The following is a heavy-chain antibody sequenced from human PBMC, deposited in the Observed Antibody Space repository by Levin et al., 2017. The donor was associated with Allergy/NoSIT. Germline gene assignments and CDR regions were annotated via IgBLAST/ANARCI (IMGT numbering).Heavy chain of an antibody. Sequence: SETLSLTCTVSGGSISSSISYWGWIRQAPGKGLEWIGSIYNSGSTYYNPSLKSRDTTSVDTSKNQVSLKLSSVTAPDTAVYYCARQCYDILTGYYNFDYWGQGTLVTVSS. J-gene: IGHJ4*02. CDR1: GGSISSSISY. CDR2: IYNSGST. V-gene: IGHV4-39*01. CDR3: ARQCYDILTGYYNFDY. D-gene: IGHD3-9*01.